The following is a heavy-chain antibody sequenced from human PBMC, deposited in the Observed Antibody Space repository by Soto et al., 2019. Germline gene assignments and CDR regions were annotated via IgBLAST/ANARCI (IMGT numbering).Heavy chain of an antibody. CDR3: ARDSRNSYGLDV. CDR2: ISGSGSTI. V-gene: IGHV3-23*01. J-gene: IGHJ6*02. Sequence: EVQLLESGGGLVQPGGSLRLSCAASGFTFSSYAMSWVRQAPGKGLEWVSAISGSGSTIYYADSVKGRFTTSRDNAKNSLYLQMNTLSAEDTALYYCARDSRNSYGLDVWGQGTTVTVSS. CDR1: GFTFSSYA.